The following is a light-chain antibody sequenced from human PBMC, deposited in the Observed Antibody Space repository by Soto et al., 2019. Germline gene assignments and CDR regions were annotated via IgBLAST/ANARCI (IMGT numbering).Light chain of an antibody. J-gene: IGLJ1*01. CDR2: EVS. CDR1: SSDVGSYNL. Sequence: QSALTQPASVSGSPGQSITISCTGTSSDVGSYNLVSWYQQHPGKAPKLMIYEVSKRPSGVSNRFSGSKYGNTASLTISGLQAEDGADYYCCSYAGSSTYVFGTGPKVTVL. V-gene: IGLV2-23*02. CDR3: CSYAGSSTYV.